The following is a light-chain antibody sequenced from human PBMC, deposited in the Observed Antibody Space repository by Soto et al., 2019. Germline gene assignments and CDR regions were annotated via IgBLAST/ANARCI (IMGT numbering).Light chain of an antibody. CDR2: GAS. V-gene: IGKV3-20*01. CDR1: QSVSSNF. Sequence: EIVLAQSPGTLSLSPGERATLSCRASQSVSSNFLAWYQKKPGQAPRLLIHGASSRATGIPDRFSGSGSGTDFILTISRLEPEDFAVYYCQQYGTSPPTFGQGTRLDIK. J-gene: IGKJ5*01. CDR3: QQYGTSPPT.